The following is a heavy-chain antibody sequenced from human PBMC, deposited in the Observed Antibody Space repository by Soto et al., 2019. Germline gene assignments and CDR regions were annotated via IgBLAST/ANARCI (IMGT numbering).Heavy chain of an antibody. Sequence: SETLSLTCTVSGGSISSYYWSWIRQPPGKGLEWIGYIYYSGSTNYNPSLKSRVTISVDTSKNQFSLKLSSVTAADTAVYYCARGTHGIAAPYYYYMDVWGKGTTVTVSS. D-gene: IGHD6-13*01. CDR3: ARGTHGIAAPYYYYMDV. V-gene: IGHV4-59*01. CDR2: IYYSGST. CDR1: GGSISSYY. J-gene: IGHJ6*03.